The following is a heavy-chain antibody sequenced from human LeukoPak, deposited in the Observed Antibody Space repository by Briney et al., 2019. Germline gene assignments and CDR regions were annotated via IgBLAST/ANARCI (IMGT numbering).Heavy chain of an antibody. CDR1: GFTFSSYA. Sequence: PGGSLRLSCAASGFTFSSYAMSWVRQAPGKGLEWVSAISGSGGSTYYADSVKGRFTIPRDNSKNTLYLQMNSLRAEDTAVYYCAKEGAPEYQLLIFGFRDYYYYMDVWGKGTTVTVSS. D-gene: IGHD2-2*01. CDR2: ISGSGGST. CDR3: AKEGAPEYQLLIFGFRDYYYYMDV. V-gene: IGHV3-23*01. J-gene: IGHJ6*03.